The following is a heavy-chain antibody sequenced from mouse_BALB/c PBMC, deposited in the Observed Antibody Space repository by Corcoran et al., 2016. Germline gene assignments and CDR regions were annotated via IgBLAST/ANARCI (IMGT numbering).Heavy chain of an antibody. CDR2: ISYDGSN. V-gene: IGHV3-6*02. CDR1: GYSITSCYY. Sequence: DVQLQESGPGLVQPSQSLSLTCSVTGYSITSCYYWNWIRQFPGNKLEWMGYISYDGSNNYNPSLKNRISSTRDKSKNQFFLKLNSVKTEDTATYDCASGGLRLEYAMDYWGQGTAVTVSS. J-gene: IGHJ4*01. CDR3: ASGGLRLEYAMDY. D-gene: IGHD2-4*01.